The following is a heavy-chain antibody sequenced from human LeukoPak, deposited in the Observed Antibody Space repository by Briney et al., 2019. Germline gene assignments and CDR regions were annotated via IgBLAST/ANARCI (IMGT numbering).Heavy chain of an antibody. CDR1: GYKFTYNG. Sequence: PGASVKISCKASGYKFTYNGIAWVRQAPGQGLEWMGGIIPIFGTANYAQKFQGRVTITTDESTSTAYMELSSLRSEDTAVYYCATPYSPEDAFDIWGQGTMVTVSS. V-gene: IGHV1-69*05. D-gene: IGHD2-15*01. CDR3: ATPYSPEDAFDI. CDR2: IIPIFGTA. J-gene: IGHJ3*02.